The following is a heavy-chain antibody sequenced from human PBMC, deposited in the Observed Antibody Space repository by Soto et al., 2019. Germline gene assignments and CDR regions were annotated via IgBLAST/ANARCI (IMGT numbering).Heavy chain of an antibody. CDR2: IFWDDDK. V-gene: IGHV2-5*02. CDR1: GLSLSSRGVG. D-gene: IGHD2-15*01. J-gene: IGHJ5*02. Sequence: SGPTLVNPTQTLTLTCAFSGLSLSSRGVGVGWIRQPPGKALEWLALIFWDDDKRYSPSLKSRLTITKDTSKNQVVLTVTDMDPVDTSTYYCASVHDCSGGTCYWDPWGQGTLVTVSS. CDR3: ASVHDCSGGTCYWDP.